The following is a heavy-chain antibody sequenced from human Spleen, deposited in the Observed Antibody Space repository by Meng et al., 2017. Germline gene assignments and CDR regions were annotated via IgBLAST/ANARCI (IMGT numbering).Heavy chain of an antibody. CDR1: GYNFPDYW. J-gene: IGHJ4*02. CDR2: IDPKNGDT. D-gene: IGHD6-13*01. CDR3: VRDEEISAAGYLFGDY. V-gene: IGHV1-2*06. Sequence: ASVKVSCKPSGYNFPDYWLHWVRRAPGQGLEWMGRIDPKNGDTHYAQKFQGRVTMTGDTSISTAYMDLSGLGSDDTAVYYCVRDEEISAAGYLFGDYWGQGTLVTVSS.